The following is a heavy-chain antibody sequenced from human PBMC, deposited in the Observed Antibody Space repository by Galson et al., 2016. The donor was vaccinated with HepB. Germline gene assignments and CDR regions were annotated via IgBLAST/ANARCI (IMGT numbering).Heavy chain of an antibody. D-gene: IGHD3-10*01. CDR3: ARGRAAMDV. Sequence: SLRLSCAASGFNIRAYAMFWVRQAPGRGLEWLSVTSFDGKNNDYADAVKGRFTMSRDNSQNTVHLFLSGLRPEDSATYYCARGRAAMDVWGQGTTV. V-gene: IGHV3-30*04. CDR1: GFNIRAYA. J-gene: IGHJ6*02. CDR2: TSFDGKNN.